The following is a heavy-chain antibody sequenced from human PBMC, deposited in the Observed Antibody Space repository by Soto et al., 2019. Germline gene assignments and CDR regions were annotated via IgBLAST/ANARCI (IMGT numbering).Heavy chain of an antibody. CDR1: GGSYSSYA. CDR2: IIPISDTT. V-gene: IGHV1-69*01. J-gene: IGHJ6*02. D-gene: IGHD2-2*01. CDR3: ARSQGSSTSLEIYYYYYYGMDV. Sequence: PVNLSRKASGGSYSSYAISWVRQAPRQGLEWMGGIIPISDTTNYAQKFQGRVTITADESTSTAYMELSSLRSEDTAVYYCARSQGSSTSLEIYYYYYYGMDVWGQGTTVTVSS.